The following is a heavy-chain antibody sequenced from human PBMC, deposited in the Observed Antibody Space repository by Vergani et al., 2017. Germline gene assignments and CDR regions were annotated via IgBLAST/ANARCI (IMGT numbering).Heavy chain of an antibody. CDR1: GYTFTGYY. CDR3: ASDMGICSGSSCFPTPIDC. J-gene: IGHJ4*02. CDR2: INPNSGGT. D-gene: IGHD2-15*01. Sequence: QVQLVQSGAEVKKPGASVKVFCKASGYTFTGYYMHWVRQAPGQGLEWMGWINPNSGGTHYAQKLQGRVTMTRDTSISTAYMELSRLISDDAAVYYGASDMGICSGSSCFPTPIDCWGQGTLVTVSS. V-gene: IGHV1-2*02.